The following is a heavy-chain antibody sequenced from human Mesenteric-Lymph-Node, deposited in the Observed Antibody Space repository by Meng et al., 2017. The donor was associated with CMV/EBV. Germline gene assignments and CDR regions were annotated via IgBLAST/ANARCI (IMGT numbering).Heavy chain of an antibody. V-gene: IGHV1-8*01. J-gene: IGHJ6*02. CDR2: MNPNSGNT. CDR1: GYTFTSYD. CDR3: ATIAIFGVVSLHEQGGMDV. Sequence: ASVKVSCKASGYTFTSYDINWVRQATGQGLEWMGWMNPNSGNTGYAQKFQGRVTMTRNTSISTAYMELSRLRSDDTAVYYCATIAIFGVVSLHEQGGMDVWGQGTTVTVSS. D-gene: IGHD3-3*01.